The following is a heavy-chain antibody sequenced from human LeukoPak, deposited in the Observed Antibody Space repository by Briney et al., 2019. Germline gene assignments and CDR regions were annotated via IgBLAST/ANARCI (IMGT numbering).Heavy chain of an antibody. CDR3: ARTGTGNYFDY. D-gene: IGHD7-27*01. Sequence: SETLSLTCAVSGYTISSGYYWGWIRQPPGKGLEWIGTIYYSGITNYNPSLKSRVTISLDTPKNHFSLKLSSLTAADTAMYHCARTGTGNYFDYWGQGTLVTVSS. CDR1: GYTISSGYY. V-gene: IGHV4-38-2*01. J-gene: IGHJ4*02. CDR2: IYYSGIT.